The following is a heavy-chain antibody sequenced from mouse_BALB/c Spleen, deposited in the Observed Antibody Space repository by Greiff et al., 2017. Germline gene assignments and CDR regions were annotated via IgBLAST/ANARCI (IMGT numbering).Heavy chain of an antibody. D-gene: IGHD2-4*01. Sequence: VQLQQSGAELAKPGASVKMSCKASGYTFTSYWMHWVKQRPGQGLEWIGYINPSTGYTEYNQKFKDKATLTADKSSSTAYMQLSSLTSEDSAVYYCARRSRSTMITWNYFDYWGQGTTLTVSS. CDR1: GYTFTSYW. CDR3: ARRSRSTMITWNYFDY. CDR2: INPSTGYT. V-gene: IGHV1-7*01. J-gene: IGHJ2*01.